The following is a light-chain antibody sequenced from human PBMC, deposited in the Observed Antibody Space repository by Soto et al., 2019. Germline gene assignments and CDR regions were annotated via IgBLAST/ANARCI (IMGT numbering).Light chain of an antibody. CDR2: GAS. CDR1: QSVGSNF. Sequence: EIVLTQSPGTLSLSPGEGATLSCRASQSVGSNFLAWYQQKPGQAPRLLIYGASTRATGIPDRFSGRGSGTDFTLTIGRLESEDFAVYYCQQYGSSPNTFGQGTKVDIK. CDR3: QQYGSSPNT. V-gene: IGKV3-20*01. J-gene: IGKJ1*01.